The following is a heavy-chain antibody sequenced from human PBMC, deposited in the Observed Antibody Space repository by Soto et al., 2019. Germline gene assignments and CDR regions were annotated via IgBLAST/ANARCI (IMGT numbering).Heavy chain of an antibody. Sequence: SETLSLTCTVSGGSISSSSYYWGWIRQPPGKGLEWIGSIYYSGSTYYNPSLKSRVTISVDTSKNQFSLKLSSVTAADTAVYYCARNLGYSSSWYFDYWGQGTLVTVSS. D-gene: IGHD6-13*01. CDR3: ARNLGYSSSWYFDY. V-gene: IGHV4-39*01. CDR2: IYYSGST. J-gene: IGHJ4*02. CDR1: GGSISSSSYY.